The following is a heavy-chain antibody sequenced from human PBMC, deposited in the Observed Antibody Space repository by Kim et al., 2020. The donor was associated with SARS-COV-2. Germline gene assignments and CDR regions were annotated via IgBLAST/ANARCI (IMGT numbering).Heavy chain of an antibody. J-gene: IGHJ5*02. D-gene: IGHD2-2*01. V-gene: IGHV3-15*01. Sequence: GGSLRLSCAASGFTFSNAWMSWVRQAPGKGLEWVGRIKSKTDGGTTDYAAPVKGRFTISRDDSKNTLYLQMNSLKTEDTAVYYCTTDPTKTVVPAAMGTNTLDRVNWFDPWGQGTLVTVSS. CDR2: IKSKTDGGTT. CDR1: GFTFSNAW. CDR3: TTDPTKTVVPAAMGTNTLDRVNWFDP.